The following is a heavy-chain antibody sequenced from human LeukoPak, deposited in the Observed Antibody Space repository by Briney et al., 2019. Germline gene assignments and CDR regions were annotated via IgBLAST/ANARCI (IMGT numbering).Heavy chain of an antibody. D-gene: IGHD6-13*01. CDR3: ARDVTAAFDY. CDR1: GDSISSSSYY. V-gene: IGHV4-39*07. CDR2: IYYSGST. Sequence: SETLSLTCTVSGDSISSSSYYWGWIRQPPGKGLEWIGSIYYSGSTYYNPSLKSRVTISVDTSKNQFSLKLSSVTAADTAVYYCARDVTAAFDYWGQGTLVTVSS. J-gene: IGHJ4*02.